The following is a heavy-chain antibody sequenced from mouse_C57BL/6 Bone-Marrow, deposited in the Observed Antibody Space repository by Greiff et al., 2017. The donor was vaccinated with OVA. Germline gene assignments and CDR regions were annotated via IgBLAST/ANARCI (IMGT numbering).Heavy chain of an antibody. D-gene: IGHD2-4*01. J-gene: IGHJ1*03. CDR1: GYTFTDYY. Sequence: VQLQQSGPVLVKPGASVKMSCKASGYTFTDYYMNWVKQSHGKSLEWIGVINPYNGGTSYNQKFKGKATLTVDKSSSTAYMELNSLTSEDSAVYYCAREEGYYDYDGDWYFDVWGTGTTVTVSS. CDR2: INPYNGGT. V-gene: IGHV1-19*01. CDR3: AREEGYYDYDGDWYFDV.